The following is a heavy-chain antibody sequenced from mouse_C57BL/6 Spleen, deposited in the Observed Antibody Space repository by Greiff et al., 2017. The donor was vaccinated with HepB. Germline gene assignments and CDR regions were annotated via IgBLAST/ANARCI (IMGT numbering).Heavy chain of an antibody. V-gene: IGHV5-4*03. Sequence: EVKLQESGGGLVKPGGSLKLSCAASGFTFSSYAMSWVRQTPEKRLEWVATISDGGSYTYYPDNVKGRFTISRDNAKNNLYLQMSHLKSEDTAMYYCARIYYDYDGAMDYWGQGTSVTVSS. D-gene: IGHD2-4*01. CDR3: ARIYYDYDGAMDY. J-gene: IGHJ4*01. CDR1: GFTFSSYA. CDR2: ISDGGSYT.